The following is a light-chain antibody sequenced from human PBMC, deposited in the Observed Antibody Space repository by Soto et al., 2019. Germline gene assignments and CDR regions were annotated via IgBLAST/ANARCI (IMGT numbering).Light chain of an antibody. Sequence: QSVLTQPASVSGSPGQSITISCTGTSSDIGGHNYVSWYQHHPGEAPKLIIYEVSDRPSGVFHPFSGSKSGNTASLTISGLQAEDEADYYCSSYTSRGVFGPGTKVTVL. CDR3: SSYTSRGV. J-gene: IGLJ1*01. CDR1: SSDIGGHNY. CDR2: EVS. V-gene: IGLV2-14*01.